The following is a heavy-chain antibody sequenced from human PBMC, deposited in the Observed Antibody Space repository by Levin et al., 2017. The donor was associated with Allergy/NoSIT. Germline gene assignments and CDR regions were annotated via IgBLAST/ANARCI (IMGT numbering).Heavy chain of an antibody. CDR1: GGSISSSNYY. CDR3: ARIPGYIN. D-gene: IGHD5-12*01. V-gene: IGHV4-39*01. CDR2: IFYSGST. Sequence: PSETLSLTCTVSGGSISSSNYYWGWIRQPPGKGLEWIGNIFYSGSTYYNPSLKSRVTISVDTSKNQFSLNLSSVTAADTAVYYCARIPGYINWGQGTLVTVSS. J-gene: IGHJ4*02.